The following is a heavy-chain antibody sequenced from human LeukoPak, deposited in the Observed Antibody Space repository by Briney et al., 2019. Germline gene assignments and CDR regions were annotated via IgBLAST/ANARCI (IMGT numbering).Heavy chain of an antibody. J-gene: IGHJ4*02. CDR3: AREEMVRGAADY. CDR1: GGSISSYY. Sequence: SETLSLTCTVSGGSISSYYWSWIRQPPGKGLEWIGYIYYSGSTYYNPSLKSRVTISVDTSKNQFSLKLSSVTAADTAVYYCAREEMVRGAADYWGQGTLVTVSS. V-gene: IGHV4-59*08. CDR2: IYYSGST. D-gene: IGHD3-10*01.